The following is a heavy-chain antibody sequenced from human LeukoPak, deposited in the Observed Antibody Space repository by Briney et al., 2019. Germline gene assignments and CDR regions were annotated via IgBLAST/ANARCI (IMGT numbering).Heavy chain of an antibody. CDR2: IYYSGST. V-gene: IGHV4-39*01. CDR3: ARLYGSGSYYLDV. CDR1: GGSISSNNYY. J-gene: IGHJ6*04. D-gene: IGHD3-10*01. Sequence: SETLSLTCTVSGGSISSNNYYWGWIRQPPGKGLEWIASIYYSGSTYYNPSLKSRVTISVDTSKNQFSLKLSSVTAADTAVYYCARLYGSGSYYLDVWGKGTTVTISS.